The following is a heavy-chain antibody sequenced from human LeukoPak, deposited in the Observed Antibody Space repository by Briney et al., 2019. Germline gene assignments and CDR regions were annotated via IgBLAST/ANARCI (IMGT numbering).Heavy chain of an antibody. CDR2: ISAYNGNT. V-gene: IGHV1-18*01. CDR3: ARAEGYSSGWYYEGFDY. Sequence: ASVKVSCKASGYTFTSYGISWVRQAPGQGLEWMGWISAYNGNTNYAQKLQGRVTMTTDTSTSTAYMELRSLRSDDTAVYYCARAEGYSSGWYYEGFDYWGQGTLVTVSS. J-gene: IGHJ4*02. D-gene: IGHD6-19*01. CDR1: GYTFTSYG.